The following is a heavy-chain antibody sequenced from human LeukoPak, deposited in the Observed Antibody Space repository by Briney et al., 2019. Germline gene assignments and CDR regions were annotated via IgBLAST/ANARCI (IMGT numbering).Heavy chain of an antibody. CDR2: IKQDGIEK. CDR3: ARDESLGDFWSGYFDAFDM. D-gene: IGHD3-3*01. CDR1: GFTFSSYW. J-gene: IGHJ3*02. Sequence: GGSLRLSCAASGFTFSSYWMSWVRQAPGKGLEWVAHIKQDGIEKYYADSVKGRFTISRDNAKNSLYLQMNSLRAEDTAVYYCARDESLGDFWSGYFDAFDMWGQGTMVTVSS. V-gene: IGHV3-7*01.